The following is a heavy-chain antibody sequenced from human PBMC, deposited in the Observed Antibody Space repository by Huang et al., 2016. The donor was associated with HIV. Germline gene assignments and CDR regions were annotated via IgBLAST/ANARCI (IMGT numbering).Heavy chain of an antibody. V-gene: IGHV3-21*01. CDR3: ARARYYGSGHYYMDV. Sequence: EVQLVESGGGLVKPGGSLRLSCAASGFTFSSYSMNWVRQAAGKGREWVSSISSSISYIYYADSVKGRFTISRDNAKNSLYLQMNSLRAEDTAVYYCARARYYGSGHYYMDVWGKGTTVTVSS. CDR2: ISSSISYI. CDR1: GFTFSSYS. D-gene: IGHD3-10*01. J-gene: IGHJ6*03.